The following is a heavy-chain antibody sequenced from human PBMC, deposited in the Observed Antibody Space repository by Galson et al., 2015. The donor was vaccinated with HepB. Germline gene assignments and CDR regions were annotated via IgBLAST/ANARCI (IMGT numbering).Heavy chain of an antibody. CDR3: AGSGRTDLDY. J-gene: IGHJ4*02. CDR1: GGSISSYY. D-gene: IGHD5-12*01. Sequence: ETLSLTCTVSGGSISSYYWSWIRQPAGKGLEWIGRIYTSGTANYNPSVKSRVTMSVDTSKNQFSLKLISVTAADTAVYYCAGSGRTDLDYWGQGTLVTVSS. CDR2: IYTSGTA. V-gene: IGHV4-4*07.